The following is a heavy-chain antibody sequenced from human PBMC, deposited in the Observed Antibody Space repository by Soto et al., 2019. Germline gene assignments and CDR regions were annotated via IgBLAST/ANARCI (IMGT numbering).Heavy chain of an antibody. V-gene: IGHV3-30-3*01. CDR2: ISYDGINK. D-gene: IGHD6-19*01. CDR1: GFTFSSYA. CDR3: ARESCNNNGWPFDY. J-gene: IGHJ4*02. Sequence: QVQLVESGGGVVHPGRSLRLSCAAPGFTFSSYAMHWFRQAPGKGLAWVSVISYDGINKYYADSVKGRFTISRDDSENTLFLQMNSLKPEDTAVYYCARESCNNNGWPFDYWGQGALVTVSS.